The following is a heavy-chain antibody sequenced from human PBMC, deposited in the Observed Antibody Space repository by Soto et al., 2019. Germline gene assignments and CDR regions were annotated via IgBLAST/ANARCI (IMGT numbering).Heavy chain of an antibody. Sequence: PGGSLRLSCAASGFTFNNYAMNWVRQAPEKGLEWVSAISGSGYDTYYTGSVKGRFTISRDNSKNTLFLQMNSLRAEDTAIYYCAKVTGYSGYDPPHYWGQGTLVTVSS. CDR3: AKVTGYSGYDPPHY. J-gene: IGHJ4*02. CDR2: ISGSGYDT. CDR1: GFTFNNYA. V-gene: IGHV3-23*01. D-gene: IGHD5-12*01.